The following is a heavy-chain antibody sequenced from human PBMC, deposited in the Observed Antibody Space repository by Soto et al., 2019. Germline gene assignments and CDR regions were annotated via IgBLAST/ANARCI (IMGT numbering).Heavy chain of an antibody. CDR2: LIPRFGSA. D-gene: IGHD2-2*01. Sequence: QVQLVQSGPEVKKPGSSVKVSCKASRGSFSSYAVTWVRQAPGQGLEWMGGLIPRFGSADYAPKFQGRVAITADDSTATAYMELSSLRSEDTAVYYCARGAYCSSTNCFQRDMEGWAYDIWGQGTMVVVSP. J-gene: IGHJ3*02. CDR1: RGSFSSYA. CDR3: ARGAYCSSTNCFQRDMEGWAYDI. V-gene: IGHV1-69*01.